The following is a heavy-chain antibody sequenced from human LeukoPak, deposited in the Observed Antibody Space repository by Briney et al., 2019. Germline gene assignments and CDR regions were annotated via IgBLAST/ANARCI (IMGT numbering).Heavy chain of an antibody. J-gene: IGHJ3*02. CDR1: GGSISSYY. CDR2: TYTCGNT. Sequence: SETLSLTCTVSGGSISSYYWSWIRQPAGRGLEWIGRTYTCGNTKYNPSLKSRVTISIDTSKNQFSLKPTSVTAADTALYFCARESDPDAFDIWGQGTMVTVSS. CDR3: ARESDPDAFDI. V-gene: IGHV4-4*07.